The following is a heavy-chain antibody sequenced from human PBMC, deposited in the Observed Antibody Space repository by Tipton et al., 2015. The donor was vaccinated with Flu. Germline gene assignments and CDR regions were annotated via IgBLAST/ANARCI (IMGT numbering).Heavy chain of an antibody. CDR1: GGSIGSSTYY. CDR3: ARSSSAYDYVWGGSYYFDY. CDR2: LYDSGIT. V-gene: IGHV4-39*07. D-gene: IGHD3-16*01. Sequence: LRLSCTVFGGSIGSSTYYRGWIRQPPGKGLEWIGSLYDSGITYYNPSLKSRVTISLDTSTNQFSLKLISVTAADTAVYYCARSSSAYDYVWGGSYYFDYWGQGALVTVSS. J-gene: IGHJ4*02.